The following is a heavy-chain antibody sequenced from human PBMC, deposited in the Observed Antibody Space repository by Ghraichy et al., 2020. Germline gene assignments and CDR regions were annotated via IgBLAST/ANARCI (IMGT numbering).Heavy chain of an antibody. CDR2: ISSSGSTI. V-gene: IGHV3-11*01. J-gene: IGHJ6*02. Sequence: GESLNISCAASGFTFSDYYMSWIRQAPGKGLEWVSYISSSGSTIYYADSVKGRFTISRDNAKNSLYLQMNSLRAEDTAVYYCARAQYYDFWSGYYDDYYYGMDVWGQGTTVTVSS. CDR3: ARAQYYDFWSGYYDDYYYGMDV. CDR1: GFTFSDYY. D-gene: IGHD3-3*01.